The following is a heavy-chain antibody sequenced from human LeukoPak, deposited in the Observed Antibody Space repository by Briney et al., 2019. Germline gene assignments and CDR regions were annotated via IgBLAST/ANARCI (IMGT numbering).Heavy chain of an antibody. CDR2: ITWSGGST. Sequence: GGSLRLSCTASGFAFDEHGVSWVRQVPGKGLEWVSGITWSGGSTGYADPLRGRFTISRDNAKNSLYLQMDSLRAEDTALYYCARAPITSPFYFDYWGQGTLVTVSS. D-gene: IGHD2-2*01. J-gene: IGHJ4*02. CDR3: ARAPITSPFYFDY. CDR1: GFAFDEHG. V-gene: IGHV3-20*04.